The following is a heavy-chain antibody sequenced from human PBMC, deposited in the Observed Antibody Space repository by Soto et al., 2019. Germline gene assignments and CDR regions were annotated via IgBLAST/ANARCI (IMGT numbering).Heavy chain of an antibody. J-gene: IGHJ4*02. CDR2: ISSSGNTI. D-gene: IGHD3-3*01. CDR3: ARGSITIFGVVLY. CDR1: GFTFSSYE. V-gene: IGHV3-48*03. Sequence: PGGSLRLSCAASGFTFSSYEMNWVRQAPGKGQEWVSYISSSGNTIYCADSVKGRFTVSRDNAKNSLYLQMNSLRAEDTAVYYCARGSITIFGVVLYWGQGTLVTVSS.